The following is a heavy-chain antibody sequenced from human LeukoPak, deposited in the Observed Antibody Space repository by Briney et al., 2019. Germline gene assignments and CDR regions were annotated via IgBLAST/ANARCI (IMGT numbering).Heavy chain of an antibody. CDR2: IYYSGST. Sequence: SETLSLTCAVYGESFSGYYWSWIRQHPGKGLEWIGYIYYSGSTYYNPSLKSRVTISVDTSKNQFSLKLSSVTAADTAVYYCARGRSGYSSSWDYWGQGTLVTVSS. CDR3: ARGRSGYSSSWDY. D-gene: IGHD6-13*01. V-gene: IGHV4-31*11. J-gene: IGHJ4*02. CDR1: GESFSGYY.